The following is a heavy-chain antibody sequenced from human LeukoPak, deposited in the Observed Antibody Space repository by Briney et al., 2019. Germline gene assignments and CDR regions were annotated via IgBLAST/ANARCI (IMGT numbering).Heavy chain of an antibody. CDR3: ARGVVGATSDY. V-gene: IGHV1-69*04. CDR2: IIPILGIA. CDR1: GGTFSSYA. Sequence: ASVKVSCKASGGTFSSYAISWVRQAPGQGLEWMGRIIPILGIANYAQKFQGRVTITADKSTSTAYMELSSLRSEDTAVYYCARGVVGATSDYWGQGTLVTVSS. D-gene: IGHD1-26*01. J-gene: IGHJ4*02.